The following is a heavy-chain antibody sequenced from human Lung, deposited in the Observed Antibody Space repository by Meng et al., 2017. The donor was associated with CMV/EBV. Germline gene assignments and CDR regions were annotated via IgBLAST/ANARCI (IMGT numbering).Heavy chain of an antibody. Sequence: ASXXVSXKASGYTFTTYDINWVRQATGQGLEWMGWMNPNSGNTGYAQKFQGRVTLTRVTSISTAYMELSSLTSDDTAVYYCARTRIEVEPDGRKIKYYNYGMEVWXPGTXVNVSS. J-gene: IGHJ6*02. D-gene: IGHD2-2*01. V-gene: IGHV1-8*01. CDR2: MNPNSGNT. CDR1: GYTFTTYD. CDR3: ARTRIEVEPDGRKIKYYNYGMEV.